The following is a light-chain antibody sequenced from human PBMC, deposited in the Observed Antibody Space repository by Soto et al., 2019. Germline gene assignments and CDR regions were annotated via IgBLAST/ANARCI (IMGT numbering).Light chain of an antibody. CDR2: KES. CDR1: ESISSW. J-gene: IGKJ1*01. V-gene: IGKV1-5*03. CDR3: QHYNTFPWT. Sequence: DTQMTQSPSTLSASVGDRVTITCRASESISSWLAWYQQKPGKAPKLLIYKESSLESGVPSRFSGRGSGTEFTLTIGSLQPDDFATYYCQHYNTFPWTFGQGTKVEIK.